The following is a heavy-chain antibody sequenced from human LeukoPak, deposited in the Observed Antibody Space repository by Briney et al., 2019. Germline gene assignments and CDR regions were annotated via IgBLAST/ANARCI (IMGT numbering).Heavy chain of an antibody. CDR1: GGSISSRHHF. Sequence: SETLSLTCTVSGGSISSRHHFWTWIRQRPGTGLEWIGFIFYSGGTFYNPSLKSRVTISVDTSKNQFSLKMNYMTAADTAVYYCARLENSGYYYPDYWGPGTLVTVSS. D-gene: IGHD3-22*01. J-gene: IGHJ4*02. CDR2: IFYSGGT. CDR3: ARLENSGYYYPDY. V-gene: IGHV4-31*03.